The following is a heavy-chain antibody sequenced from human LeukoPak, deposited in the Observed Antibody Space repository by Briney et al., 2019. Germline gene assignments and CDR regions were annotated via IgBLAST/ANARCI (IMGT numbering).Heavy chain of an antibody. Sequence: GGSLRLSCAASGFTFSDSYMSWIRQAPGKELEWISYISSSGGTIYYADSVKGRFSISRDNAKNSLYLQMNSLRAEDTAVYYCARGYCSGGTCYLFGYWGQGTLVTVSS. D-gene: IGHD2-15*01. CDR3: ARGYCSGGTCYLFGY. V-gene: IGHV3-11*04. CDR2: ISSSGGTI. J-gene: IGHJ4*02. CDR1: GFTFSDSY.